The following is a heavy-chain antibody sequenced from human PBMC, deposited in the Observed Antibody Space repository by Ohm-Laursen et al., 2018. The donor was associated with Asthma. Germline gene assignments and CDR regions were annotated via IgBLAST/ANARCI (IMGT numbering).Heavy chain of an antibody. J-gene: IGHJ4*02. V-gene: IGHV3-33*08. CDR3: ARDGSRSGHYPRPLDY. Sequence: SLRLSCSASGFTFSSYGMHWVRQAPGKGLEWVAVIWYDGSNKYYADSVKGRLTISRDNSKNTVDLQMNSLRAEDTAVYYCARDGSRSGHYPRPLDYWGQGTLVTVSS. D-gene: IGHD3-22*01. CDR2: IWYDGSNK. CDR1: GFTFSSYG.